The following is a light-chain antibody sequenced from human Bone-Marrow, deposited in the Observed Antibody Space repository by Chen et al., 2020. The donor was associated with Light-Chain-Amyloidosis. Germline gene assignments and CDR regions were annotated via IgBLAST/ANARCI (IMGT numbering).Light chain of an antibody. CDR1: DLPTKY. CDR3: QSADSSGTYEVI. Sequence: YELPQPPSVSVSPGQTARLTCSGDDLPTKYAYWYQQKPGQAPVLVIHRDTERPSGISERFSGSSSGTTATLTISGVQAEDEADYHCQSADSSGTYEVIFGGGAKLTVL. V-gene: IGLV3-25*03. CDR2: RDT. J-gene: IGLJ2*01.